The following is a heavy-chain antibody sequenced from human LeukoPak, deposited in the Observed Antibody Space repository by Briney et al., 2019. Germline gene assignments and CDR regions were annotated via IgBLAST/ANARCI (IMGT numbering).Heavy chain of an antibody. CDR1: GGSISSSSYY. V-gene: IGHV4-39*01. J-gene: IGHJ6*02. CDR2: IYYSGST. Sequence: PSETLSLTCTVSGGSISSSSYYWGWIRQPPGKGLEWIGSIYYSGSTYYNPSLKSRVTISVDTSKNQFSLKLSSVTAADTAVYYCARLELVTIYGMDVWGQGTTVTVSS. CDR3: ARLELVTIYGMDV. D-gene: IGHD2-21*02.